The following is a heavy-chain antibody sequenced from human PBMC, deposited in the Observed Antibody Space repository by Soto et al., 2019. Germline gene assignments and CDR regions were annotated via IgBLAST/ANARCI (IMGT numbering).Heavy chain of an antibody. CDR1: GCSFISYI. D-gene: IGHD2-21*01. CDR2: SIPIQGRA. J-gene: IGHJ6*03. CDR3: AKSLVFVDHAYMDV. V-gene: IGHV1-69*02. Sequence: SVKVSCKASGCSFISYIFTCVRQAPGQGLEWMGRSIPIQGRADYALKFQDRVTITADRSTQTVYMELRSLRPEDTALYYCAKSLVFVDHAYMDVWGKGTTVTVSS.